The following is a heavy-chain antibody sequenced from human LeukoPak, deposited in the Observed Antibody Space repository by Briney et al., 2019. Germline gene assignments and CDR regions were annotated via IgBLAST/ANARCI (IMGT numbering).Heavy chain of an antibody. Sequence: GASVKVSCKASGYTFTGYYMHWVRQAPGQGLEWMGWINPNSGGTNYAQKFQGRVTMTRDTSISTAYMELSRLRSDDTAVYYCARGHRITMIVVEPVDYWGQGTLVTASS. CDR1: GYTFTGYY. CDR3: ARGHRITMIVVEPVDY. J-gene: IGHJ4*02. V-gene: IGHV1-2*02. D-gene: IGHD3-22*01. CDR2: INPNSGGT.